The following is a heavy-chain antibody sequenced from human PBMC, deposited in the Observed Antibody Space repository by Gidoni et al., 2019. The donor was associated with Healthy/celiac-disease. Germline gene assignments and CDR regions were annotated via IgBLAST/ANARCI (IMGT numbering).Heavy chain of an antibody. V-gene: IGHV3-30*18. Sequence: QAPGKGLEWVAVISYDGSNKYYADSVKGRFTISRDNSKNTLYLQMNSLRAEDTAVYYCAKDDYYGSGSYYRVACAFDIWGQGTMVTVSS. CDR3: AKDDYYGSGSYYRVACAFDI. D-gene: IGHD3-10*01. CDR2: ISYDGSNK. J-gene: IGHJ3*02.